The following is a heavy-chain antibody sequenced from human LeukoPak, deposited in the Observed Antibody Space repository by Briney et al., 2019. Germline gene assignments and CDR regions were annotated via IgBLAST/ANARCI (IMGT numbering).Heavy chain of an antibody. CDR1: GFTFSSCA. CDR2: ISGSGSST. D-gene: IGHD6-19*01. V-gene: IGHV3-64D*09. J-gene: IGHJ4*02. CDR3: VTSSSSGWYADY. Sequence: GGSLRLSWSASGFTFSSCAMHWVRQAPGKGLEYVSAISGSGSSTYYADSVKGRFTISRDNSKNTLFLQMSSLRPEDTAVYYCVTSSSSGWYADYWGQGTLVTVSS.